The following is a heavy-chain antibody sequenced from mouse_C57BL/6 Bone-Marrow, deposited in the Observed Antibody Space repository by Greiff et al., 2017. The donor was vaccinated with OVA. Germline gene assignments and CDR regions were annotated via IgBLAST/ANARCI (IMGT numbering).Heavy chain of an antibody. CDR2: INPNNGGT. V-gene: IGHV1-26*01. CDR3: ASSGYGYYYAMDY. J-gene: IGHJ4*01. D-gene: IGHD3-2*02. CDR1: GYTFTDYY. Sequence: VQLQQSGPELVKPGASVKISCKASGYTFTDYYMNWVKQSHGKSLEWIGDINPNNGGTSYNQKFKGKATLTVDKSSSTAYMELRSLTSEDSAVYYCASSGYGYYYAMDYWGQGTSVTVSS.